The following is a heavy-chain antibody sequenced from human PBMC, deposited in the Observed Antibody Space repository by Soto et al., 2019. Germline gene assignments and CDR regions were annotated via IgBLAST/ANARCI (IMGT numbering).Heavy chain of an antibody. J-gene: IGHJ5*02. V-gene: IGHV5-10-1*01. CDR3: ARHKAFYYDSSGA. D-gene: IGHD3-22*01. Sequence: ESLKISCKGSGYSFASYWISWVRQMPAKGLEWMGRIDPSDSYANYSPSFQGHVTFSADKSISTAYLQWSSLRASDTAMYYCARHKAFYYDSSGAWGQGTKVTVPS. CDR1: GYSFASYW. CDR2: IDPSDSYA.